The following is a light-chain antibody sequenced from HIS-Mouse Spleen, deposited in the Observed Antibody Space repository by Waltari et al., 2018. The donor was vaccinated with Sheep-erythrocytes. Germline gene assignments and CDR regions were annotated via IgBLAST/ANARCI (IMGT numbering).Light chain of an antibody. CDR2: WAS. V-gene: IGKV4-1*01. Sequence: LGERASINCKSSQSVLYSSNNKNYLAWYQQKPGQPPKLLIYWASTRESGVPDRFSGSGSGTDFTLTISSLQAEDVAVYYCQQYYSTLTFGGGTKVEIK. CDR1: QSVLYSSNNKNY. CDR3: QQYYSTLT. J-gene: IGKJ4*01.